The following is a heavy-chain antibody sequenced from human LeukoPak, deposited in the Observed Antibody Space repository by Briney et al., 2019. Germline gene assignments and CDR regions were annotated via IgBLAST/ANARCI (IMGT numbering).Heavy chain of an antibody. CDR3: ARGSYDILTGYPYYFDY. V-gene: IGHV3-30*04. J-gene: IGHJ4*02. CDR1: GFTFSSYA. D-gene: IGHD3-9*01. CDR2: ISYDGSNK. Sequence: PGRSLRLSCAASGFTFSSYAMHWVRQAPGKGLEWVADISYDGSNKYYADSVKGRFTISRDNSKNTLYLQMNSLRAEDTAVYYCARGSYDILTGYPYYFDYWGQGTLVTVSS.